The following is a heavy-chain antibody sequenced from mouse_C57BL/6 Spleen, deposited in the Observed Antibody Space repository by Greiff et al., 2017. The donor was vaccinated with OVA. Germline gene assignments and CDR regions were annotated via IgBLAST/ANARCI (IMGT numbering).Heavy chain of an antibody. V-gene: IGHV5-17*01. CDR3: ARLYGNYSCYAMDY. CDR2: ISSGSSTI. Sequence: DVQLVESGGGLVKPGGSLKLSCAASGFTFSDYGMHWVRQAPEKGLEWVAYISSGSSTIYYADTVKGRFTISRDNAKNTLFLQMTSLRSEDTAMYYCARLYGNYSCYAMDYWGQGTSVTVSS. D-gene: IGHD2-1*01. CDR1: GFTFSDYG. J-gene: IGHJ4*01.